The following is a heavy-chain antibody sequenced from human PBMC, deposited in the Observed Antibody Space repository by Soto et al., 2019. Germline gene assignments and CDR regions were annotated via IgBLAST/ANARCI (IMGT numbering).Heavy chain of an antibody. V-gene: IGHV3-7*01. J-gene: IGHJ5*02. D-gene: IGHD4-4*01. CDR3: VRGGSNYAS. CDR1: GFTISDSW. Sequence: EVQLVESGGGLVQPGGSLRLSCTASGFTISDSWMTWVRQAPGKGLEWVARIKPDESEKKYADSVKGRFSIARDNAKNSMYLQMGSLRGEDTAVYYCVRGGSNYASWGQGTLVTVSS. CDR2: IKPDESEK.